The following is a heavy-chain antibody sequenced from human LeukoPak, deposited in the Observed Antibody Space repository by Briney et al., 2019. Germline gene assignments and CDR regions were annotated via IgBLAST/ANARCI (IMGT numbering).Heavy chain of an antibody. J-gene: IGHJ4*02. CDR3: ARDPPDYGGNTRGDY. CDR2: INPNSGGT. Sequence: ASVKVSCKASGYTFTGYYMHWVRQAPGQGLEWMGWINPNSGGTNYAQKFQGRVTMTRDTSISTAYMELSRLRSDDTAVYYCARDPPDYGGNTRGDYWGQGTLVTVSS. CDR1: GYTFTGYY. V-gene: IGHV1-2*02. D-gene: IGHD4-23*01.